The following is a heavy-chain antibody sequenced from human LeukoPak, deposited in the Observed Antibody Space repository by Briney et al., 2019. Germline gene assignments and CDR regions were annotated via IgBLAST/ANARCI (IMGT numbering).Heavy chain of an antibody. CDR2: IDPNNADT. D-gene: IGHD1-14*01. V-gene: IGHV1-2*02. CDR1: AYTFTGYY. Sequence: ASVKVSCKASAYTFTGYYMHWVRQAPGQGLEWMGWIDPNNADTDYAQKFQGRVTMTRDRSINTTYMELSRLASDDTAVYYCARRSRNGLDAFDIWGQGTMVTVSS. CDR3: ARRSRNGLDAFDI. J-gene: IGHJ3*02.